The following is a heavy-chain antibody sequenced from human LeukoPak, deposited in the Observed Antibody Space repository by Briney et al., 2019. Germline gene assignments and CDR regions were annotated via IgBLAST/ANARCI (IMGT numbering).Heavy chain of an antibody. D-gene: IGHD3-16*02. Sequence: GESLRLSCAGSGFTFSRSWMTWVRQAPGKGLEWVASIKQDGSVEHYMDSVKGRFTISRDNAENSLYLQMNSLRAEDTAVYYCARGRSYHYFDYWGQGTLVTVSS. CDR1: GFTFSRSW. V-gene: IGHV3-7*01. J-gene: IGHJ4*02. CDR3: ARGRSYHYFDY. CDR2: IKQDGSVE.